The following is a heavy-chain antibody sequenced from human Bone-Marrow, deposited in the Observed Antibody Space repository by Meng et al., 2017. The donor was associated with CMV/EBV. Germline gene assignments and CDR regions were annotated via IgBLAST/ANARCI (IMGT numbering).Heavy chain of an antibody. Sequence: GESLKISCAASGFTFSDYYMSWIRQAPGKGLEWVSYISSSGSTIYYADSVKGRFTISRDNAKNSLYLQMNSLRAEDTAVYYCARGVYDSSGYYYFDYWGQGTLVTVSS. D-gene: IGHD3-22*01. CDR3: ARGVYDSSGYYYFDY. CDR2: ISSSGSTI. J-gene: IGHJ4*02. V-gene: IGHV3-11*01. CDR1: GFTFSDYY.